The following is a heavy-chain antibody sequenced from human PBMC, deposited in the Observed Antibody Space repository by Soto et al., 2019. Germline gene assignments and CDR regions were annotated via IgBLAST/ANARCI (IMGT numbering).Heavy chain of an antibody. V-gene: IGHV1-69*13. CDR2: IIPIFGTA. CDR1: GYTFTSYG. Sequence: ASVKVSCKASGYTFTSYGFSWVRQAPGQGLEWMGGIIPIFGTANYTQKFQGRVTITADESTSTAYMELSSLRSEDTAVYYCARDFDGPHDYWGQGTLVTVSS. J-gene: IGHJ4*02. CDR3: ARDFDGPHDY.